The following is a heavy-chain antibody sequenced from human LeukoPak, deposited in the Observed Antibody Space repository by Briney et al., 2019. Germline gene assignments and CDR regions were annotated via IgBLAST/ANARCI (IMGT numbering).Heavy chain of an antibody. J-gene: IGHJ3*02. D-gene: IGHD3-22*01. CDR2: IRYDGSNK. CDR3: ATSSPRITMIVVVPGAFDI. CDR1: GFTFSSYG. V-gene: IGHV3-30*02. Sequence: PGGSLRLSCAASGFTFSSYGMHWVRQAPGKGLEWVAFIRYDGSNKYYADSVKGRFTISRDKSKNTVYLQMNSLRAEDTAVYYCATSSPRITMIVVVPGAFDIWGQGTMVTVSS.